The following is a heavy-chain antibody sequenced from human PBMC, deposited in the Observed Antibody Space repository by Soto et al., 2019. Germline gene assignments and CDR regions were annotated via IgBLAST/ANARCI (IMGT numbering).Heavy chain of an antibody. CDR3: ARDTVAARNWFDP. CDR2: IYYSGST. J-gene: IGHJ5*02. Sequence: SETLSLTCTVSGGSISSGGYYWSWIRHHPGKGLEWIGYIYYSGSTYYNPSLKSRVTISVDTSKNQFSLKLSSVTAADTAVYYCARDTVAARNWFDPWGQGTLVTVSS. D-gene: IGHD6-6*01. V-gene: IGHV4-31*03. CDR1: GGSISSGGYY.